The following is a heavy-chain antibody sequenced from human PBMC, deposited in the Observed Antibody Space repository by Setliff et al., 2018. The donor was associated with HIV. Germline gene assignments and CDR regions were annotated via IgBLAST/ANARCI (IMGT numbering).Heavy chain of an antibody. CDR2: VYHTGST. J-gene: IGHJ4*02. CDR1: GYSMSSGYY. Sequence: SETLSLTCGVSGYSMSSGYYWGWIRQPPGKGLEWIGNVYHTGSTYYNPSLKSRVTISVDTSMDQFSLKLNSVTAADTAVYYCAAASSWDPLLDCWGQGTLVTVSS. V-gene: IGHV4-38-2*01. CDR3: AAASSWDPLLDC. D-gene: IGHD6-13*01.